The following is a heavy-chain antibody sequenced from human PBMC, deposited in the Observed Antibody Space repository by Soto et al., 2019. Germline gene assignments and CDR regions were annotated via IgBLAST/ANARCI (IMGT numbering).Heavy chain of an antibody. Sequence: GGSLILSCAASGFTFSSYCMHWVRQAPGKGLEWVAVISYDGSNKYYADSVKGRFTISRDNSKNTLYLQMNSLRAEDTAVYYCANARGDTAMAHDYWGQGTLVTVSS. CDR2: ISYDGSNK. D-gene: IGHD5-18*01. J-gene: IGHJ4*02. V-gene: IGHV3-30*18. CDR3: ANARGDTAMAHDY. CDR1: GFTFSSYC.